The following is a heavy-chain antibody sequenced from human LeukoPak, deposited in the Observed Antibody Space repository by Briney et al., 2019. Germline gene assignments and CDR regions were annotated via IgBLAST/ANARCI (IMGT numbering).Heavy chain of an antibody. CDR3: ARWGYYGGNNHGYDY. V-gene: IGHV5-51*01. CDR1: GXSFTTYC. J-gene: IGHJ4*02. Sequence: GESLKISFKASGXSFTTYCIGWVRQMPGKVLAGMPIIYPGDSDTRYSPSFQGQVTISADKSISTTYLQWSSMKASDTAMYYCARWGYYGGNNHGYDYWGQGTLVTVSS. CDR2: IYPGDSDT. D-gene: IGHD3-10*01.